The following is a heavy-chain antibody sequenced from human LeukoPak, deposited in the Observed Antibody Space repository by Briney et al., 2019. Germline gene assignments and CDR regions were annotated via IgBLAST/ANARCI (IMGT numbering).Heavy chain of an antibody. CDR1: GYRFTDYW. J-gene: IGHJ4*02. D-gene: IGHD6-6*01. Sequence: GESLKISCKGSGYRFTDYWIGWMRQMPGKGLEWMGIIYPGDSDTRYSPSFQGQVTISADKSISTAYLQWGSLKASDTAMYYCAREGRSSSPMDYWGQGTLVTVSS. CDR3: AREGRSSSPMDY. CDR2: IYPGDSDT. V-gene: IGHV5-51*01.